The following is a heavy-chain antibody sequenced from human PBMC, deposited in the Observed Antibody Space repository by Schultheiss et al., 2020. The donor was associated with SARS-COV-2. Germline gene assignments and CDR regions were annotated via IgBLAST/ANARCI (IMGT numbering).Heavy chain of an antibody. Sequence: SETLSLTCTVSGGSISSGDYYWSWIRQPPGKGLEWIGYIDYSGRIFYNPSLKSRLTISVDTSKNQFSLKLTSLTAADTAIYYCASLDTATAADYWGQGTLVTVSS. J-gene: IGHJ4*02. CDR2: IDYSGRI. CDR3: ASLDTATAADY. D-gene: IGHD5-18*01. CDR1: GGSISSGDYY. V-gene: IGHV4-30-4*01.